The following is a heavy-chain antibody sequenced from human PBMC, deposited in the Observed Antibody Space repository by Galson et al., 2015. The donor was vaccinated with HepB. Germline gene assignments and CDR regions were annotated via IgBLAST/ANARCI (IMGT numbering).Heavy chain of an antibody. CDR2: INNSGDIT. CDR3: ARGAGWIDPWGQGTLVTISSGSASAPTLFPRSPQPYGMDV. Sequence: SLRLSCAASGVIFSDYYMTWIRKPPGRGLEWISYINNSGDITYYADSVKGRFTISRDNTKKSLYLQMNSLRIDDTAVYYCARGAGWIDPWGQGTLVTISSGSASAPTLFPRSPQPYGMDVWGQGTTVTVSS. V-gene: IGHV3-11*01. D-gene: IGHD3-10*01. J-gene: IGHJ6*02. CDR1: GVIFSDYY.